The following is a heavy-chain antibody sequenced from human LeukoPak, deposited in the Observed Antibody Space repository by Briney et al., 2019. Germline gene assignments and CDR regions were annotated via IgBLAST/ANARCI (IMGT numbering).Heavy chain of an antibody. Sequence: GGSLRLSCAASGFTFSDFWMYWVRQAPGKGLVWLSNINEHGTSAYADYGKGRITISKDNAKNILYMQMNSLRAEDTSVYYSGRVRGGNWGQGTLVTVSS. J-gene: IGHJ4*02. CDR1: GFTFSDFW. V-gene: IGHV3-74*01. D-gene: IGHD3-16*01. CDR2: INEHGTSA. CDR3: GRVRGGN.